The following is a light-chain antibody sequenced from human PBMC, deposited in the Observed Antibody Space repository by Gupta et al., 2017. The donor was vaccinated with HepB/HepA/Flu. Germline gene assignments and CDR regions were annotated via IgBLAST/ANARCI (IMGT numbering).Light chain of an antibody. V-gene: IGKV3-20*01. Sequence: EIVLTQSPGTLSLSPGERATLSCRASQSVSSSYLAWYQQKPGQAPRLLIYAVSSRATGIPDRFSGSGSGTDFTLTISRLEPEDFAVYYCQQYSSPPQTFGQGTKLEIK. J-gene: IGKJ2*01. CDR2: AVS. CDR3: QQYSSPPQT. CDR1: QSVSSSY.